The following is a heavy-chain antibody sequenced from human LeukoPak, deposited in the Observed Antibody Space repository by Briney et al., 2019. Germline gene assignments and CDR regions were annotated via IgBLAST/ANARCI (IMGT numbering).Heavy chain of an antibody. CDR3: ARVSLVDYYDSSGLDY. CDR1: GFTFSHYY. J-gene: IGHJ4*02. CDR2: ISYDGSNE. V-gene: IGHV3-30*14. D-gene: IGHD3-22*01. Sequence: GGSLRLSCAASGFTFSHYYMTWIRQAPGKGLEWVAIISYDGSNEYYADSVKGRFTISRDNSKNTLYLQMNSLRAEDTAVYYCARVSLVDYYDSSGLDYWGQGTLVTVSS.